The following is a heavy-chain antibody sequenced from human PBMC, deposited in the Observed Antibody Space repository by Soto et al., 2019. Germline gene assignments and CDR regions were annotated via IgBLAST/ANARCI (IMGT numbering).Heavy chain of an antibody. CDR2: IYYSGST. J-gene: IGHJ4*02. V-gene: IGHV4-39*01. CDR3: ARRGSSSWYGY. Sequence: QLQLQESGPGLVKPSETLSLPCTVSGGSISSSSYYWGWIRQPPGKGLEWMGSIYYSGSTYYNPSLKSRVTISVDTSKNQFSLKLSSVTAADTAVYYCARRGSSSWYGYWGQGTLVTVSS. D-gene: IGHD6-13*01. CDR1: GGSISSSSYY.